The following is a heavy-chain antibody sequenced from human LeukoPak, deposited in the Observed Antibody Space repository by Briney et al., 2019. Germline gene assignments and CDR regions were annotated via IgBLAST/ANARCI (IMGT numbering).Heavy chain of an antibody. J-gene: IGHJ6*03. CDR3: ARHKTDYYDSSGYKGYYYMDV. D-gene: IGHD3-22*01. CDR2: IYTSGST. Sequence: SETLSLTCTGSGGSISSYYWSWIRQPPGKGLEWIGYIYTSGSTNYNPSLKSRVTISVDTSKNQFSLKLSSVTAADTAVYYCARHKTDYYDSSGYKGYYYMDVWGKGTTVTVSS. CDR1: GGSISSYY. V-gene: IGHV4-4*09.